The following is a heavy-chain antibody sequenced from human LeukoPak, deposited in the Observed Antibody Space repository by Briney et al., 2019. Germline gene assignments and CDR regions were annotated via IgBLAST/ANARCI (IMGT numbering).Heavy chain of an antibody. CDR3: GRFSVVPAAMYYYYGMDV. Sequence: GGSLRLSCAASGFTFSSYWMHWVRQAPGKGLVWVSRINSDGSSTSHADSVKGRFTISRDNAKNTLYLQMNSLRAEDTAVYYCGRFSVVPAAMYYYYGMDVWGQGTTVTVSS. V-gene: IGHV3-74*01. D-gene: IGHD2-2*01. J-gene: IGHJ6*02. CDR2: INSDGSST. CDR1: GFTFSSYW.